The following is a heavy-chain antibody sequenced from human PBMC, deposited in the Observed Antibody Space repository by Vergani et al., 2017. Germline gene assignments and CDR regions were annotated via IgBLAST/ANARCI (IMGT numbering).Heavy chain of an antibody. Sequence: EVHLVESGGGLVQPGRSLRLSCSGSGFTLGDYAMTWVRQAPGKGLVWVSRINSDGSSTSYADSVKGRFTISRDNAKNTLYLQMNSLRAEDTAVYYCARDLLPNYDFWSGYSHAYYYYYGMDVWGQGTTVTVSS. CDR2: INSDGSST. V-gene: IGHV3-74*01. CDR1: GFTLGDYA. D-gene: IGHD3-3*01. CDR3: ARDLLPNYDFWSGYSHAYYYYYGMDV. J-gene: IGHJ6*02.